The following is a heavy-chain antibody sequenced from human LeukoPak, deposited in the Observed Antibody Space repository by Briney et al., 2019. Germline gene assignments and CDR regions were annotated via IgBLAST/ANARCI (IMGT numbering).Heavy chain of an antibody. CDR1: GDSISSYY. Sequence: IPSETLSLTCTVSGDSISSYYWSWIRQPPGKGLEWIGYIYHTGSTNYNPSLTSRVTISLDTSKNQFSLKLSSVTAADTAVYYCARWGYSGYDSNYFDYWGQGTLVTVSS. V-gene: IGHV4-59*08. CDR2: IYHTGST. D-gene: IGHD5-12*01. J-gene: IGHJ4*02. CDR3: ARWGYSGYDSNYFDY.